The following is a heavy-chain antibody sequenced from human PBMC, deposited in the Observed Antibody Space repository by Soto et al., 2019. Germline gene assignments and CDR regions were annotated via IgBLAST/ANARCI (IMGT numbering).Heavy chain of an antibody. V-gene: IGHV2-5*02. CDR1: GFSLTTTSMG. CDR3: AHAGDYDLLSFDH. Sequence: QITLKESGPPLVRPAQTLTLTCAFSGFSLTTTSMGVAWIRQPPGKALEWLALIYWDDDQRYSPSLKDRLTRSQHTSRSRVVLTISNMNPEDTGTYFCAHAGDYDLLSFDHWGPGTLVTVSS. J-gene: IGHJ4*02. D-gene: IGHD4-17*01. CDR2: IYWDDDQ.